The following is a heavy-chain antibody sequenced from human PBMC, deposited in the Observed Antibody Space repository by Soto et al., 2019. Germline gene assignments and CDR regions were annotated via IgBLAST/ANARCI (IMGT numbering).Heavy chain of an antibody. CDR1: GGTFSSYT. J-gene: IGHJ6*03. Sequence: QVQLVQSGAEVKKPGSSVKVSCKASGGTFSSYTISWVRQAPGQGLEWMGRIIPILGIANYAQKFQGSVTITADKSTSTAYMELSSLRSEDTAVYYCARDRDCSSTSCYEFYYYYYMDVWGKGTTVTVSS. CDR3: ARDRDCSSTSCYEFYYYYYMDV. V-gene: IGHV1-69*08. D-gene: IGHD2-2*01. CDR2: IIPILGIA.